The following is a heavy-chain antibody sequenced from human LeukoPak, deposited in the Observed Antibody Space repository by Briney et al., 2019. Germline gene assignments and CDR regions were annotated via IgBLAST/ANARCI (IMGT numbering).Heavy chain of an antibody. Sequence: PSQTLSLTCTVSGGSISSGGYYWSWIRQPPGKGLEWIGYIYHSGSTYYNPSLKSRVTISVDRSKNQFSLKLSSVTAADTAVYYCARSLEAGTLYPSYYFDYWGQGTLVTVSS. V-gene: IGHV4-30-2*01. CDR1: GGSISSGGYY. J-gene: IGHJ4*02. CDR2: IYHSGST. CDR3: ARSLEAGTLYPSYYFDY. D-gene: IGHD6-19*01.